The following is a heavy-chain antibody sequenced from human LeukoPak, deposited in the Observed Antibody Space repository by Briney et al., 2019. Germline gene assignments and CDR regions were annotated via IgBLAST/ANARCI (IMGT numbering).Heavy chain of an antibody. CDR1: GFSLSTSGVG. CDR2: IYWDDDK. CDR3: ARTPFLEWLSSYYFDY. Sequence: SGPTLVNPTQTLTLTCTFSGFSLSTSGVGVGWIRQPPGKALEWLALIYWDDDKRYSPSLKSRLTITKDTSKNQVVLTMTNMDPVDTAAYYCARTPFLEWLSSYYFDYWGQGTLVTVSS. D-gene: IGHD3-3*01. J-gene: IGHJ4*02. V-gene: IGHV2-5*02.